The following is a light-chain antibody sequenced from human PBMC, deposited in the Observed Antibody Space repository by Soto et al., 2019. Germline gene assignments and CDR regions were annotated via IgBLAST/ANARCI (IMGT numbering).Light chain of an antibody. V-gene: IGLV4-69*02. CDR2: VNSDGSH. CDR1: SRHTTYA. J-gene: IGLJ3*02. Sequence: QSVLTQSPSTSASLGASVNLTCPLTSRHTTYAIRWHQQPPEKSPRYLTRVNSDGSHSQGDGIPDRFSGSSAVAERYLTISNLQSEDEADYYCQTCSTGGHWVFGEGTKLTVL. CDR3: QTCSTGGHWV.